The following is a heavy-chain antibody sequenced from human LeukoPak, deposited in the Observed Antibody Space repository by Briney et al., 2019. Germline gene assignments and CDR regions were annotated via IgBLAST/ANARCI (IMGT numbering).Heavy chain of an antibody. J-gene: IGHJ4*02. Sequence: SETLSLTCAVYGGSFSGYYWSWIRQPPGKGLEWIGEINHRGSTNYNPSLKSRVTISVDTSKNQFSLKLSSMTAADTAVYYCARGRYDFWSGYTTATPLDYWGQGTLVTVSS. CDR2: INHRGST. CDR3: ARGRYDFWSGYTTATPLDY. V-gene: IGHV4-34*01. D-gene: IGHD3-3*01. CDR1: GGSFSGYY.